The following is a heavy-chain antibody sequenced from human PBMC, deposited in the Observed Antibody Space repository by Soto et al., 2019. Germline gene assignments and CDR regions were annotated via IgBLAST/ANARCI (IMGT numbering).Heavy chain of an antibody. D-gene: IGHD3-22*01. J-gene: IGHJ5*02. CDR2: IYYSGST. V-gene: IGHV4-30-4*01. CDR1: GGSISSGDYY. CDR3: ARDQYYYDSSGYENWLDP. Sequence: SETLSLTCTVSGGSISSGDYYWSWIRQPPGKGLEWIGYIYYSGSTYYNPSLKSRVTISVDTSKNQFSLKLSSVTAADTAVYYCARDQYYYDSSGYENWLDPWGQGTLVTVYS.